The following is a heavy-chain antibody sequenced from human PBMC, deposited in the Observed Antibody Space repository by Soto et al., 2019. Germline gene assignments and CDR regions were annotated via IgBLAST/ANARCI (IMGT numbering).Heavy chain of an antibody. CDR2: ISYTGNT. J-gene: IGHJ3*02. CDR3: ARLNGTSVLDGFDI. CDR1: GGSISTYY. D-gene: IGHD1-7*01. Sequence: SETLSLTCSVSGGSISTYYWSWIRQTPGKGLEWVGYISYTGNTNYNPSLKSRVTMSVDTSKDHISLKLRSVTTADTAVYFCARLNGTSVLDGFDIWGQGTMVTVSS. V-gene: IGHV4-59*01.